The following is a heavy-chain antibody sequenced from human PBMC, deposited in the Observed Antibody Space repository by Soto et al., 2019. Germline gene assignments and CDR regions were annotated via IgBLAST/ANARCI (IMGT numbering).Heavy chain of an antibody. Sequence: QMQLVQSGPEVKKPGTSVKVSCKASGFTFTSSAVQWVRQARGQSLEWIGWIVVGSGNTNYAQKFQERVAMTRDMSTSSAYMELSSLRSEDTAVYYCAASEHYYYDSSGYPQALAYWGQGTLVTVSS. V-gene: IGHV1-58*01. D-gene: IGHD3-22*01. CDR1: GFTFTSSA. J-gene: IGHJ4*02. CDR2: IVVGSGNT. CDR3: AASEHYYYDSSGYPQALAY.